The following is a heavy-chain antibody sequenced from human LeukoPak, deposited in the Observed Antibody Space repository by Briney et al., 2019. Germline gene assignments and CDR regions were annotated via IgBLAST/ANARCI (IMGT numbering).Heavy chain of an antibody. Sequence: PAGSLRLSCAASGFTFSSYSMNWVRQAPGKGLEWVSSISSSSSYIYYADSVKGRFTISRDNAKNSLYLQMNSLRAEDTAVYYCARGTVTTLNWFDPWGQGTLVTVSS. D-gene: IGHD4-17*01. V-gene: IGHV3-21*01. CDR2: ISSSSSYI. J-gene: IGHJ5*02. CDR1: GFTFSSYS. CDR3: ARGTVTTLNWFDP.